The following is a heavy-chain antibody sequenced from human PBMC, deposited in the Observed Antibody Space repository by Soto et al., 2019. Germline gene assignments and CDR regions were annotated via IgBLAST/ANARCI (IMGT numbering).Heavy chain of an antibody. CDR3: AKRLRGIFGVVIIGGYYMDV. V-gene: IGHV3-23*01. CDR1: GFTFSSYA. CDR2: ISGSGGST. J-gene: IGHJ6*03. Sequence: GGSLRLSCAASGFTFSSYAMSWVRQAPGKGLEWVSAISGSGGSTYYADSVKGRFTISRDNSKNTLYLQMNSLRAEDTAVYYCAKRLRGIFGVVIIGGYYMDVWGKGTAVTVSS. D-gene: IGHD3-3*01.